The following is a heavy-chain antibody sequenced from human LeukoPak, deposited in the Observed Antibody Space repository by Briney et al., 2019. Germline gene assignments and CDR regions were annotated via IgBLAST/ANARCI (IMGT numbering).Heavy chain of an antibody. CDR2: VTTSSNYI. CDR3: ARVHSSGQLETFDY. J-gene: IGHJ4*02. CDR1: GFTFSSYA. Sequence: GGSLRLSCAASGFTFSSYAMSWVRQAPGKGLEWVSSVTTSSNYIYYADSVKGRFTSSRDNAKNSLYLQMNSLRAEDTAVYYCARVHSSGQLETFDYWGQGTLVTVSS. V-gene: IGHV3-21*01. D-gene: IGHD6-19*01.